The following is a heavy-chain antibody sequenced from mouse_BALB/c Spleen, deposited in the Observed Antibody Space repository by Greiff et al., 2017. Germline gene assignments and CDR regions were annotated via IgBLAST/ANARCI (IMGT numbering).Heavy chain of an antibody. CDR1: GYTFTSYV. Sequence: VQLKQSGPELVKPGASVKMSCKASGYTFTSYVMHWVKQKPGQGLEWIGYINPYNDGTKYNEKFKGKATLTSDKSSSTAYMELSSLTSEDSAVYYCARGTTVGAMDYWGQGTSVTVSS. V-gene: IGHV1-14*01. CDR3: ARGTTVGAMDY. J-gene: IGHJ4*01. D-gene: IGHD1-1*01. CDR2: INPYNDGT.